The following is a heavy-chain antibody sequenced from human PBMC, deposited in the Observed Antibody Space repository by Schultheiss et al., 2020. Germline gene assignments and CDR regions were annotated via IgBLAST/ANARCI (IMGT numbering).Heavy chain of an antibody. J-gene: IGHJ6*04. Sequence: GESLKISCKASGYTFTSYAMHWVRQAPGQRLEWMGGIIPIFGTANYAQKFQGRVTITRDTSASTAYMELSSLRSEDTAVYYCARVRAYYGSGRPPQKYYYYGMDVWGKGTTVTVPS. CDR2: IIPIFGTA. CDR3: ARVRAYYGSGRPPQKYYYYGMDV. CDR1: GYTFTSYA. V-gene: IGHV1-3*01. D-gene: IGHD3-10*01.